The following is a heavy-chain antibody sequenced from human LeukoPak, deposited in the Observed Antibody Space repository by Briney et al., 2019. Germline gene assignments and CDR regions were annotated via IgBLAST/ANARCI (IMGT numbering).Heavy chain of an antibody. CDR1: GYSFTSYW. Sequence: GESLKISCKGSGYSFTSYWIGWVRQMPGKGLEWMGIIYPGDSDTRYSPSFQGQVTISADKSISTAYLQWSSLKASDTDMYYCARPPYDSSGYYLRDYWGQGTLVTVSS. CDR2: IYPGDSDT. J-gene: IGHJ4*02. CDR3: ARPPYDSSGYYLRDY. V-gene: IGHV5-51*01. D-gene: IGHD3-22*01.